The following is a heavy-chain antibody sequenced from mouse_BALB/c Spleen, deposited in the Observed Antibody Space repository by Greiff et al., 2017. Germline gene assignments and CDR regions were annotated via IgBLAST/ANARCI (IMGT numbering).Heavy chain of an antibody. J-gene: IGHJ2*01. CDR3: AREEGYYFDY. CDR2: IYPYNGGT. CDR1: GYTFTDYA. V-gene: IGHV1S29*02. Sequence: EVKLQESGAELVRPGVSVKISCKGSGYTFTDYAMHWVKQSHGKSLEWIGYIYPYNGGTGYNQKFKSKATLTVDNSSSTAYMELRSLTSEDSAVYYCAREEGYYFDYWGQGTTLTVSS.